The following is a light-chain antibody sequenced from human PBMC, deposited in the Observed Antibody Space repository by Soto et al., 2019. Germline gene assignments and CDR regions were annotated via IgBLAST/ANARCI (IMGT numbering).Light chain of an antibody. CDR3: SSYTGSSTPYV. V-gene: IGLV2-14*01. J-gene: IGLJ1*01. Sequence: QSALTQSASVSGSPGQSITISCTGTSSDIGAYNYVSWYQQHPGKAHKLMIYEVSNRPSGVSNRFSGSKSGNTASLTISGLQDDDEADYYCSSYTGSSTPYVFGTGTKLTVL. CDR2: EVS. CDR1: SSDIGAYNY.